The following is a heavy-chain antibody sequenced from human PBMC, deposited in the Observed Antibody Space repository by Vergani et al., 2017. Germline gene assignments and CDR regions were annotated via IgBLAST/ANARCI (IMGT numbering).Heavy chain of an antibody. CDR3: ARDAGLVIVDV. CDR2: ISSSSSTI. Sequence: EVQLVESGGGLVKPGGSLRLSCAASGFTFSSYSMNWVRQAPGKGLEWVSYISSSSSTIYYADSVKGRSTISRDNAKNSLYLQMNSLRAEDTAVYYCARDAGLVIVDVWGQGTTVTVSS. CDR1: GFTFSSYS. V-gene: IGHV3-48*01. D-gene: IGHD3-9*01. J-gene: IGHJ6*02.